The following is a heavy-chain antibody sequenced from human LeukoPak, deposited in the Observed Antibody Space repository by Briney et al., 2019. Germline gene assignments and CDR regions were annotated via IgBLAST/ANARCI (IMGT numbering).Heavy chain of an antibody. CDR3: ARRRTREATAGGGAFDI. D-gene: IGHD3-16*01. Sequence: PSETLSLTCTVSGGSISSSSFYWGWIRQPPGKGLEWIGSIYYSGSTYYNPSLKSRVTISVDTSKNQFSLKLSSVTAADTAVYYCARRRTREATAGGGAFDIWGQGTMVTVSS. J-gene: IGHJ3*02. V-gene: IGHV4-39*07. CDR2: IYYSGST. CDR1: GGSISSSSFY.